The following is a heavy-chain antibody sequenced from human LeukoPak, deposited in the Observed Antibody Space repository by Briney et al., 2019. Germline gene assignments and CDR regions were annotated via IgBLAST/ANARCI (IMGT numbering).Heavy chain of an antibody. Sequence: PGGSLRLSCAASGFTFTGFWMHWVRQVPGKGLEWVSRITPDGDGSTYAASVRGRFTISRDNANNTLYLQMNSLRAEDTAVYYCARNSGSNRPVDCWGQGTLVAVSS. CDR2: ITPDGDGS. D-gene: IGHD1-26*01. J-gene: IGHJ4*02. CDR3: ARNSGSNRPVDC. V-gene: IGHV3-74*01. CDR1: GFTFTGFW.